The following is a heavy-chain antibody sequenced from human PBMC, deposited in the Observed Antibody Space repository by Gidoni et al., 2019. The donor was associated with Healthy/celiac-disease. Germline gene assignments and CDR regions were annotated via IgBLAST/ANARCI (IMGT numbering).Heavy chain of an antibody. CDR2: ISGSGGST. Sequence: EVPLFGVGGGLVTPGGSLRLSCAAPGSTFCSYAMSWGRQAPGKGLEWVSAISGSGGSTYYADSVKGRFTISRDNSKNTLYLQMNSLRAEDTAVYYCAKERCSGGSCYSNYFDYWGQGTLVTVSS. CDR3: AKERCSGGSCYSNYFDY. J-gene: IGHJ4*02. V-gene: IGHV3-23*01. CDR1: GSTFCSYA. D-gene: IGHD2-15*01.